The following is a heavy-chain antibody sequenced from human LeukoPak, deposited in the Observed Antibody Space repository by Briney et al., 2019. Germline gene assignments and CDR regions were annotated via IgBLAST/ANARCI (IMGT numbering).Heavy chain of an antibody. Sequence: PGGSLRLSCAASGFTFSSYSMNWVRQAPGKGLEWVSSISSSSSYIYYADSVKGRFTISRDNAKNSLYLQMNSLRAEDTAVYYCARDSYDSSGGSYYFDCWGQGTLVTVSS. D-gene: IGHD3-22*01. CDR1: GFTFSSYS. J-gene: IGHJ4*02. CDR3: ARDSYDSSGGSYYFDC. CDR2: ISSSSSYI. V-gene: IGHV3-21*01.